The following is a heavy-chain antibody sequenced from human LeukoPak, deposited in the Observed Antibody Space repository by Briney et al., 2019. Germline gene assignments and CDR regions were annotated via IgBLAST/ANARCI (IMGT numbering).Heavy chain of an antibody. CDR2: ITSSSTYM. V-gene: IGHV3-21*01. D-gene: IGHD1-26*01. J-gene: IGHJ6*03. Sequence: GGSLRLSCAASGFAFNSYNMNWVRQAPGKGLEWVSSITSSSTYMYYADSVKGRFTISRDNARNSLYLQMNSLRAEDTAVYYCARDPYSGSYWNYYYYYMDVWGKGTTVTISS. CDR1: GFAFNSYN. CDR3: ARDPYSGSYWNYYYYYMDV.